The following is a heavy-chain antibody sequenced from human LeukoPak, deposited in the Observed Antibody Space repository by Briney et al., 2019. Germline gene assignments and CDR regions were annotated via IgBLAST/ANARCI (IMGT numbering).Heavy chain of an antibody. Sequence: PGGSLRLSCAASGFTFSSYGMHWVRQAPGKGLEWVAFIRYDGGNKYYADSAKGRFTISRDNSKNTLYLQMNSLRAEDTAVYYCAKDRLRYCSSTSCRGGFDYWGQGTLVTVSS. CDR1: GFTFSSYG. CDR3: AKDRLRYCSSTSCRGGFDY. J-gene: IGHJ4*02. CDR2: IRYDGGNK. D-gene: IGHD2-2*01. V-gene: IGHV3-30*02.